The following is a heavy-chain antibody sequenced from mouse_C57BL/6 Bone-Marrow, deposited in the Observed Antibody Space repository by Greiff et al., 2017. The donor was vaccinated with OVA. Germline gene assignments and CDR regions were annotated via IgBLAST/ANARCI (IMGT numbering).Heavy chain of an antibody. V-gene: IGHV5-17*03. J-gene: IGHJ4*01. CDR3: ARHYSNGAMDY. D-gene: IGHD2-5*01. CDR2: ISSGSSTI. CDR1: GFTFSDYG. Sequence: EVNVVESGGGLVKPGGSLKLSCAASGFTFSDYGMHWVRQAPEKGLEWVAYISSGSSTIYYADTVKGRFTISRDNAKNTLFLQMSSLRSEDTALYYCARHYSNGAMDYWGQGTSVTVSS.